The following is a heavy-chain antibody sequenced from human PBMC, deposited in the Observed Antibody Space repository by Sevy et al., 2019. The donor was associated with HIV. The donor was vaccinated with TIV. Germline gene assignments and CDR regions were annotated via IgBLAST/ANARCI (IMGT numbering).Heavy chain of an antibody. CDR1: GYTFTNYG. D-gene: IGHD2-15*01. CDR2: ISAYNGNT. CDR3: AKDRGYCSVGNCYSDS. Sequence: ASVKVSCKASGYTFTNYGISWVRQAPGQGLEWMEWISAYNGNTNYAQSLQGRVTMTTDTSTNTAYMELRSLRSDDTAVYFCAKDRGYCSVGNCYSDSWGQGTLVTVSS. J-gene: IGHJ4*02. V-gene: IGHV1-18*04.